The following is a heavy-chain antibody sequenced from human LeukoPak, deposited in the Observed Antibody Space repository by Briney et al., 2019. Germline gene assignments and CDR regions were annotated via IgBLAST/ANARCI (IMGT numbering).Heavy chain of an antibody. CDR2: ITNSGNSK. D-gene: IGHD6-19*01. J-gene: IGHJ4*02. V-gene: IGHV3-48*01. Sequence: GGSLRLSCAASEFTFSSYSMNWVRQAPGKGLEWVSYITNSGNSKSYADSVKGRFTISRDNSKNTLYLQMNSLRAEDTAVYYCARDDRGIAVAVPVHWGQGTLVTVSS. CDR1: EFTFSSYS. CDR3: ARDDRGIAVAVPVH.